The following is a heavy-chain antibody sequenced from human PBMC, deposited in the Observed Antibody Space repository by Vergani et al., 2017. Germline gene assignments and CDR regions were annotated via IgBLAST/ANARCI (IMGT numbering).Heavy chain of an antibody. V-gene: IGHV4-34*01. D-gene: IGHD3-3*01. CDR2: INHSGST. CDR3: ARGRGVVKRPRDAFDI. J-gene: IGHJ3*02. CDR1: GGSFSGYY. Sequence: QVQLQQWGAGLLKPSETLSLTCAVYGGSFSGYYWSWIRQPPGKGLEWIGEINHSGSTNYNPSLKSRVTISVDTSKNQFSLKLSSVTAADTAGYYCARGRGVVKRPRDAFDIWGQGTMVTVSS.